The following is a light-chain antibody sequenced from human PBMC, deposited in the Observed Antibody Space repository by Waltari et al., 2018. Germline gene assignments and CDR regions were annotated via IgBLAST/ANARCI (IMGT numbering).Light chain of an antibody. Sequence: AIQMTQSPSSLSASVGDRVTITCRASQGIRNDLGWYQQRPGKAPMLLIYDASSLQTVVPSRFSGSGSGTGFTLTISSLQPEDFGTYYCLQDYSYPWTFGQGTKVEVK. CDR2: DAS. J-gene: IGKJ1*01. CDR1: QGIRND. V-gene: IGKV1-6*01. CDR3: LQDYSYPWT.